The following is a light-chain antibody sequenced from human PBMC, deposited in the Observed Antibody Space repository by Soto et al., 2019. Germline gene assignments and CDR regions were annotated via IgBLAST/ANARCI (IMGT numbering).Light chain of an antibody. Sequence: QSALTQPASVSGSPGQSITISCTGTSSDVGSYNLVSWYQQHPGKAPKLMIYAGGKRHSGVSNRFSGSKSGNTASLTISGLHAEDEADYYCCSDAGSSTPYVFGTGTKVTVL. J-gene: IGLJ1*01. CDR3: CSDAGSSTPYV. V-gene: IGLV2-23*01. CDR1: SSDVGSYNL. CDR2: AGG.